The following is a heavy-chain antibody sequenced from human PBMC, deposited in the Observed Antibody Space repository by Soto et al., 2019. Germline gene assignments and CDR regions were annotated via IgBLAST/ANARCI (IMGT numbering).Heavy chain of an antibody. J-gene: IGHJ4*02. CDR1: GFTFTSYA. CDR3: GKLRSANVAAGFDS. V-gene: IGHV3-23*01. CDR2: LNGIGHST. Sequence: GGSLRLSCVASGFTFTSYAMGCVSQAPGKGLEWVAGLNGIGHSTYYADSVEGRFTISRDNSKSTLSLQTNSLRAEDTAVYYCGKLRSANVAAGFDSWGQGTLVTVSS. D-gene: IGHD6-13*01.